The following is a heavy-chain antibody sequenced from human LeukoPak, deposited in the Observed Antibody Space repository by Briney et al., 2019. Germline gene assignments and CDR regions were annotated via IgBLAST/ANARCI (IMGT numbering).Heavy chain of an antibody. D-gene: IGHD6-6*01. CDR1: GFTFSSYA. CDR3: ARDPRDYVDY. J-gene: IGHJ4*02. Sequence: PGRSLRLSCAASGFTFSSYAMPWVRQAPGKGLEWVAVISYDGSNKYYADSVKGRFTISRDNSKNTLYLQMNSLRAEDTAVYYCARDPRDYVDYWGQGTLVTVSS. V-gene: IGHV3-30-3*01. CDR2: ISYDGSNK.